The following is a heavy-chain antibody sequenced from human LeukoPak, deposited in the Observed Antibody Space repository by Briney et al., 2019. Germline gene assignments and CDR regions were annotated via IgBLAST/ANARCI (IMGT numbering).Heavy chain of an antibody. CDR3: AKPHDYGDYGWFDP. J-gene: IGHJ5*02. CDR1: GFTFSSYA. D-gene: IGHD4-17*01. V-gene: IGHV3-23*01. CDR2: ISGSGGST. Sequence: GGSLRLSCAASGFTFSSYAMSWVRQAPGKGLEWVSAISGSGGSTYYADSVKSRFTISRDNSKNTLYLQMNSLRAEDTAVYYCAKPHDYGDYGWFDPWGQGTLVTVSS.